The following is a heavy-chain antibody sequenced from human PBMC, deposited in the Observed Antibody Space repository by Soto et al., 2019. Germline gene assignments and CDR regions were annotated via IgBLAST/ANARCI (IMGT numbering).Heavy chain of an antibody. CDR2: IIPMFRTA. Sequence: QVQLVQSGAEVKKPGSSVKVSCKASGGTFSTYAINWVRQAPGQGLEWMGGIIPMFRTAEYAQQFQGRVTITADEPTSTAYMELRSLRSEDTAVYYCARDQQPKRGGYYYYYAIDVWGQGTTVTVSS. J-gene: IGHJ6*02. V-gene: IGHV1-69*01. D-gene: IGHD6-13*01. CDR3: ARDQQPKRGGYYYYYAIDV. CDR1: GGTFSTYA.